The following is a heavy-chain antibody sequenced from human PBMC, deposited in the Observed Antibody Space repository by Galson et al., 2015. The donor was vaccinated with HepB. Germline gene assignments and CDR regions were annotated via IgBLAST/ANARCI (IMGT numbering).Heavy chain of an antibody. CDR2: INHSGST. CDR1: GGSFSGYY. J-gene: IGHJ4*02. CDR3: ARTGWWDY. D-gene: IGHD2-8*02. Sequence: SETLSLTCAVYGGSFSGYYWSWIRQPPGKGLEWIGEINHSGSTNYNPSLKSRVTISVDTSKNQFSLKLSSVTAADTAVYYCARTGWWDYWGQGTLVTVSS. V-gene: IGHV4-34*01.